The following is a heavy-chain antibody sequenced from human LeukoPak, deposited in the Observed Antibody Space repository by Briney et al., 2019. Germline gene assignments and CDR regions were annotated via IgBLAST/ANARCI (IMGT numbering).Heavy chain of an antibody. CDR2: IYSGGST. Sequence: GGSLRLSCAASGFTVSSNFMSWVRQAPGKGLEWVSVIYSGGSTYYADSVRGRFTISTDNSKNTLYLQVNSLRPEDTAVYYCARDGSAYSLEYWGQGTLVTVSS. D-gene: IGHD3-3*01. V-gene: IGHV3-66*02. CDR1: GFTVSSNF. CDR3: ARDGSAYSLEY. J-gene: IGHJ4*02.